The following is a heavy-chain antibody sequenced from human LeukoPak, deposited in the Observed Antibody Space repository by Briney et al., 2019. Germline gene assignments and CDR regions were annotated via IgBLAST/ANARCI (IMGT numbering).Heavy chain of an antibody. CDR2: IYHSGSA. V-gene: IGHV4-31*03. CDR3: ARGGDYGDYFVY. D-gene: IGHD4-17*01. CDR1: GWSLSRGGYY. J-gene: IGHJ4*02. Sequence: SETLSLTCSVFGWSLSRGGYYWNWIRQQPGQGLEWLGYIYHSGSARYNPSFKSRLNMSVDMSRNQFSLNLSSVTAADTAVYYCARGGDYGDYFVYWGQGALVSVSS.